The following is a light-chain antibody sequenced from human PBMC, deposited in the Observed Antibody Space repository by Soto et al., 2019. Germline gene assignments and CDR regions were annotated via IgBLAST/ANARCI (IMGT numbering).Light chain of an antibody. CDR2: GAS. CDR3: QQYNNWPWT. CDR1: QLVSSH. Sequence: EAVMTQSPATLSVPAGERAILSCRASQLVSSHLAWYQQRPGQAPRLLISGASTRATGIPARFSGSESGTEFTLTNTSLQYEDFAVYYCQQYNNWPWTFGQGTKVEIK. V-gene: IGKV3-15*01. J-gene: IGKJ1*01.